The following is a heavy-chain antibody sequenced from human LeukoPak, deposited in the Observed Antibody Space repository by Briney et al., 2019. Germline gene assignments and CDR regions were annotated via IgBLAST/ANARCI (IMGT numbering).Heavy chain of an antibody. CDR1: GYTFSSYG. J-gene: IGHJ4*02. Sequence: GASVKVSCKASGYTFSSYGISWVRQAPGQGLEWMGGIIPIFGTANYAQKFQGRVTITADESTSTAYMELSSLRSEDTAVYYCARGEPYYYGSGSYWASWGQGTLVTVSS. CDR2: IIPIFGTA. V-gene: IGHV1-69*13. CDR3: ARGEPYYYGSGSYWAS. D-gene: IGHD3-10*01.